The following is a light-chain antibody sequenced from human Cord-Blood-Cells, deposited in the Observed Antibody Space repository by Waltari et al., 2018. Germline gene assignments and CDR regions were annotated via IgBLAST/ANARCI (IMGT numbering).Light chain of an antibody. CDR3: QQYNNWPPYT. CDR2: GAS. J-gene: IGKJ2*01. CDR1: QSVSSN. V-gene: IGKV3-15*01. Sequence: EIVMTQSPATLSVSPGERATLSCRASQSVSSNLAWYQQKPGQAPRRLIYGASTRATGIPARFSGSGSGTEFTLTISSLQSEDFGVYYCQQYNNWPPYTFGQGTKLEIK.